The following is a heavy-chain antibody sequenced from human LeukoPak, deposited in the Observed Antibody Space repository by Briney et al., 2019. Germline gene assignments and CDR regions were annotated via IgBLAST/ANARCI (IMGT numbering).Heavy chain of an antibody. CDR1: GYTFTGYY. J-gene: IGHJ4*02. CDR2: INPNSGGT. Sequence: EASVKVSCKASGYTFTGYYMHWVRQAPGQGLEWMGWINPNSGGTNYAQKFQGRVTMTRDTSISTAYMELSSLRSDDTAVYYCARDYYDSSGYYLYFFDFWGQGTLVTISS. D-gene: IGHD3-22*01. V-gene: IGHV1-2*02. CDR3: ARDYYDSSGYYLYFFDF.